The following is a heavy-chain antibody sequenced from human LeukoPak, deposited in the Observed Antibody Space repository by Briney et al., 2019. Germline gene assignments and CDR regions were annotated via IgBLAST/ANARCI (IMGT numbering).Heavy chain of an antibody. V-gene: IGHV3-30*02. Sequence: PGGSLRLSCAASGFTFSSYGMHWVRQAPGKGLEWVAFIRYDGSNKYYADSVKGRFTISRDNSKNTLYLQMNSLRAEDTAVYYCAKVMGPFKFEYSSPFDYWGQGTLVTVSS. CDR3: AKVMGPFKFEYSSPFDY. J-gene: IGHJ4*02. CDR2: IRYDGSNK. CDR1: GFTFSSYG. D-gene: IGHD6-6*01.